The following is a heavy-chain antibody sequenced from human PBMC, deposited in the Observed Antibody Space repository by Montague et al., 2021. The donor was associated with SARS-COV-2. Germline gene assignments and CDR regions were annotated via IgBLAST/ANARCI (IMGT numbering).Heavy chain of an antibody. CDR1: GGSISSSSYY. CDR2: IYYSGST. V-gene: IGHV4-39*01. CDR3: ARQGDQLLLEYWFDP. J-gene: IGHJ5*02. Sequence: SVTLSLTCTVSGGSISSSSYYWGWIRQPPGKGLEWIGSIYYSGSTYYNPSLKSRVTISVDTSKNQFSLKLSSVTAADTAVYYCARQGDQLLLEYWFDPWGQGTLVTVSS. D-gene: IGHD2-2*01.